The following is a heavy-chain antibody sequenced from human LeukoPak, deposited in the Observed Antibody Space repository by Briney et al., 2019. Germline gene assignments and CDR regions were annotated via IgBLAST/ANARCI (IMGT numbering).Heavy chain of an antibody. CDR2: IYHSGST. J-gene: IGHJ3*02. Sequence: SETLSLTCTVSGGSISSGGYYWSWIRQPPGKGLEWIGYIYHSGSTYYNPSLKSRVTISVDRSKNQFSLKLSSVTAADTAVYYCARDRSAARRAFDIWGQGTMVTVSS. CDR3: ARDRSAARRAFDI. V-gene: IGHV4-30-2*01. D-gene: IGHD3-10*01. CDR1: GGSISSGGYY.